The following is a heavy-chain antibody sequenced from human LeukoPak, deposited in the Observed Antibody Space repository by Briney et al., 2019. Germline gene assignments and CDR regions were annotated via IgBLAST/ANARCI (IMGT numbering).Heavy chain of an antibody. CDR1: GASFRAYY. Sequence: SETLTLTCAVYGASFRAYYWSWIRQAPGKGLEWIGEINDSGHGRYNASLKSRVTMSVDTSKNQLSLKLKSVTAADTAVYYCASSRDLYLDAFTSYWYFDVWGRGSLVTVSS. CDR3: ASSRDLYLDAFTSYWYFDV. D-gene: IGHD3-16*01. J-gene: IGHJ2*01. V-gene: IGHV4-34*01. CDR2: INDSGHG.